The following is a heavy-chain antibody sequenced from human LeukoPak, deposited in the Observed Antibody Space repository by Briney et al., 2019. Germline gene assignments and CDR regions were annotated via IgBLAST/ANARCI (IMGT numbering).Heavy chain of an antibody. D-gene: IGHD5-24*01. CDR2: ISGSGGST. V-gene: IGHV3-23*01. J-gene: IGHJ4*02. CDR3: AKTVEMATIMGTDFDY. CDR1: GFTFSSYA. Sequence: GGSLRLSCAASGFTFSSYAMSWVRQAPGKGLEWVSAISGSGGSTYYADSVKGRFTISRDNSKNTLYLQMNSLRAEDTAVYYCAKTVEMATIMGTDFDYWGQGTLVTVSS.